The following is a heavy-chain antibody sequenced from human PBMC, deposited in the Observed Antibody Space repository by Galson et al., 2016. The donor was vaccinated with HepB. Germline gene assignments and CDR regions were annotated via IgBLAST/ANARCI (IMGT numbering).Heavy chain of an antibody. V-gene: IGHV3-23*01. CDR3: AKRYCSGGSCYHVDH. J-gene: IGHJ5*02. CDR1: GFSFSDYA. Sequence: SLRLSCAVSGFSFSDYAMSWVRQAPGKGLEWVSTIAGGSGSPNYADSVKGRFTISRDNSKNTLYLQMNSLRAEDTAVYYCAKRYCSGGSCYHVDHWGQGTLVTVSS. CDR2: IAGGSGSP. D-gene: IGHD2-15*01.